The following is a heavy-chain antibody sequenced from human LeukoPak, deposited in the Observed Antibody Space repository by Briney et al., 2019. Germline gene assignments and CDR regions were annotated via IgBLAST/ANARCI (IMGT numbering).Heavy chain of an antibody. CDR3: AKAANYDSSGYYSY. CDR1: RFTFSSYA. Sequence: GGSLRLACAASRFTFSSYAMSWVRQAPGKGLEWVSAISGSGGSTYYADSVKGRFTISRDNSKNTLYLQMNSLRAEDTAVYYCAKAANYDSSGYYSYWGQGTLVTVSS. CDR2: ISGSGGST. D-gene: IGHD3-22*01. J-gene: IGHJ4*02. V-gene: IGHV3-23*01.